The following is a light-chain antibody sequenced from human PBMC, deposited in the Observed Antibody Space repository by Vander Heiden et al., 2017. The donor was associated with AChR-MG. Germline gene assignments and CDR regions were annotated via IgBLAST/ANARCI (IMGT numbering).Light chain of an antibody. CDR2: KAS. Sequence: DIQMTQSPSTLSASVGDRVTITCRASQGISSWLAWYQQKPGKAPKLLIYKASSLESGVPSRFSGSASGTEFTLTISSLQPDDFATYYCQQYNSYPWTFGQGTKVEI. J-gene: IGKJ1*01. CDR3: QQYNSYPWT. V-gene: IGKV1-5*03. CDR1: QGISSW.